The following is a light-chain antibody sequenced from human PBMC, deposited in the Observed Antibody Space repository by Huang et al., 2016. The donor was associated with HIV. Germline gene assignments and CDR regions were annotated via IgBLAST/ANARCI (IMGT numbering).Light chain of an antibody. CDR2: GAA. CDR1: QSVSTN. CDR3: QQYNDWPMYT. Sequence: EIMMTQSPAILSVSLGERATLSCRASQSVSTNLAWYQQKPGQAPRLLIYGAATRATDIPARFSGSWSGTDFTLSISSLQSEDFAVYYCQQYNDWPMYTFGQGTKLEIK. V-gene: IGKV3-15*01. J-gene: IGKJ2*01.